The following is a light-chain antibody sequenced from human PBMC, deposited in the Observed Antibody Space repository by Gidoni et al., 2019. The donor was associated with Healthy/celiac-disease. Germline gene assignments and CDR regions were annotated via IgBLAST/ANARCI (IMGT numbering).Light chain of an antibody. CDR2: AAS. Sequence: PSSLSASTGDRVTITCRASQGISSYLAWYQQKPGKAPKLLIYAASTLQSGVPSRFSGSGSGTDFTLTISCLQSEDFATYYCQQYYSYPWTFGQXTKVEIK. J-gene: IGKJ1*01. CDR3: QQYYSYPWT. CDR1: QGISSY. V-gene: IGKV1-8*01.